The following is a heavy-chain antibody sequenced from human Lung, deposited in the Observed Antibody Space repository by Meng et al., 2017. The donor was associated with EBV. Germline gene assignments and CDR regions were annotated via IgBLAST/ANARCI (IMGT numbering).Heavy chain of an antibody. V-gene: IGHV6-1*01. Sequence: QVLLQEAGPVRVKTSRTLSRTCVRSGDSVSSSSAAWTGIRQSPSRGLEWLGRTYYRSKWYNDYAVFVKSRITITPDTSKNQFSLQLNSVTPEDTAVYYCARGATSVFDLWGRGTLVTVSS. CDR3: ARGATSVFDL. J-gene: IGHJ2*01. CDR2: TYYRSKWYN. CDR1: GDSVSSSSAA.